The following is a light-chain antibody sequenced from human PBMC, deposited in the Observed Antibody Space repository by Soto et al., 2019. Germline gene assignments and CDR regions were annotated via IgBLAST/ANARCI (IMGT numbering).Light chain of an antibody. Sequence: QSALTQPPSVSAAPGQQVTISCSGSSSNIGNNYVSWYQQFPGTAPKLLIYDNNKRPSGIPDRFSGSKSGTSATLGITGLQTGDEADYYCGTWDNSLSGVLFGGGTKLTVL. V-gene: IGLV1-51*01. CDR1: SSNIGNNY. J-gene: IGLJ2*01. CDR2: DNN. CDR3: GTWDNSLSGVL.